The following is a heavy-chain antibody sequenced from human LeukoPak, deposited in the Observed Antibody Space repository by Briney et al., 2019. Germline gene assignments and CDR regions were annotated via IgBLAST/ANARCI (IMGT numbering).Heavy chain of an antibody. J-gene: IGHJ4*02. CDR2: ISAYNGNT. CDR3: ARGRIVVGGAYYFDY. V-gene: IGHV1-18*01. D-gene: IGHD2-15*01. Sequence: GASVKVSCKASGYTFTSYGIRWVRQAPGQGLEWMGWISAYNGNTNYAQKLQGRVTMTTDTSTSTAYMELRSLRSDDTAVYYCARGRIVVGGAYYFDYWGQGTLVTVSS. CDR1: GYTFTSYG.